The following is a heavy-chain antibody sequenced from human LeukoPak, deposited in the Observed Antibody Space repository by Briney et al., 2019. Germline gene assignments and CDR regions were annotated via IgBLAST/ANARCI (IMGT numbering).Heavy chain of an antibody. Sequence: GGSLRLSCAASGFTFSDYYMSWIRQAPGKGLEWISYISISGSNIYYADSVKGRFTISRDNAKNSLYLQMNSLRAEDTALYYCARDLGSSVAGTIGYWGQGTLVTVSS. CDR2: ISISGSNI. J-gene: IGHJ4*02. V-gene: IGHV3-11*04. D-gene: IGHD6-19*01. CDR3: ARDLGSSVAGTIGY. CDR1: GFTFSDYY.